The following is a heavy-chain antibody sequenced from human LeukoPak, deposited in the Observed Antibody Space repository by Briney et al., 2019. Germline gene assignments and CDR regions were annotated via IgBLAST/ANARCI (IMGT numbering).Heavy chain of an antibody. CDR1: GGSISSYH. Sequence: SETLSFTCSGSGGSISSYHWSWIPQPPGQKLKWIGYIYKTGSTSYNPSLKSRVTISVDTSKNQFSLKVTSVTAADTAVYYCARGSSSWSPDFDYWGQGTLVTVSS. CDR2: IYKTGST. V-gene: IGHV4-59*01. D-gene: IGHD6-13*01. CDR3: ARGSSSWSPDFDY. J-gene: IGHJ4*02.